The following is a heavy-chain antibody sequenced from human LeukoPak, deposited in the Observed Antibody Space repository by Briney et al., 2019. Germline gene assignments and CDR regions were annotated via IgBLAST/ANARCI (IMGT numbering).Heavy chain of an antibody. CDR3: AGDRSYGAFAS. CDR1: GFTFDDHG. J-gene: IGHJ4*02. V-gene: IGHV3-20*04. Sequence: PGGSLRLSCAASGFTFDDHGMNWVRQAPGKGLEWVSGITWNGGSTGYADSVKGRFTISRDNAKNSLYLQMSSLRAEDTALYYCAGDRSYGAFASWGQGTLVTVSS. D-gene: IGHD1-26*01. CDR2: ITWNGGST.